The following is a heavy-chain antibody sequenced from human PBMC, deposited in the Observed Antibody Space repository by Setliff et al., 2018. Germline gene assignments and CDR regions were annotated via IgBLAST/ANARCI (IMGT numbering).Heavy chain of an antibody. CDR1: GYSITSGYY. CDR2: LFHTGTP. D-gene: IGHD5-12*01. V-gene: IGHV4-38-2*02. CDR3: ARHLWGRWMATSSDYFDY. Sequence: ASETLSVTCTVSGYSITSGYYWGWIRQSPGKGLEWLGSLFHTGTPYYNPSLQSRLTMSVDTSNNQFSLKLNSVTADDAAVYYCARHLWGRWMATSSDYFDYWGQGSLVTRLL. J-gene: IGHJ4*02.